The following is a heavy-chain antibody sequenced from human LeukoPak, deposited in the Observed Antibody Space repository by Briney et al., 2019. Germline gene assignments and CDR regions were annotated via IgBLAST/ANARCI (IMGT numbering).Heavy chain of an antibody. CDR2: IYYSGST. D-gene: IGHD3-22*01. J-gene: IGHJ4*02. CDR1: GGSISSYY. V-gene: IGHV4-59*01. CDR3: ARGDDSSGYYPPFDY. Sequence: PSETLSLTCTVSGGSISSYYWSWIRQPPGKGLEWIGYIYYSGSTNYNPSLKSRVTISVDMSKNLFSLKLSSVTAADTAVYYCARGDDSSGYYPPFDYWGQGTLISVSS.